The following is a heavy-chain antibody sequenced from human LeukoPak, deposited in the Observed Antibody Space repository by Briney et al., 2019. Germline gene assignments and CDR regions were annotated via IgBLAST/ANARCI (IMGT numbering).Heavy chain of an antibody. CDR1: GFTFSTYW. Sequence: GGSLRLSCAASGFTFSTYWMNWYRQAPGKGLEWVGNINQDASEINYVDSVRGRFTISRDNAKNSLHLQMNSLRAEDTAAYYCATDRDNSDWQKRFDSWGQGTLVTVSS. CDR2: INQDASEI. CDR3: ATDRDNSDWQKRFDS. V-gene: IGHV3-7*01. D-gene: IGHD2-21*02. J-gene: IGHJ4*02.